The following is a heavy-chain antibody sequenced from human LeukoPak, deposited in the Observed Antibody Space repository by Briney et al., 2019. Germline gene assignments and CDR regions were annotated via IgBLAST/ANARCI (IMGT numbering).Heavy chain of an antibody. J-gene: IGHJ3*02. D-gene: IGHD5-24*01. V-gene: IGHV3-21*01. Sequence: GGSLRLSCAASGFTFSRYNMNWVRQAPGKGLEWVSSISSSSSYIYYADSLKGRFIISRDNAKNSLYLQMNSLRAEDTAVYYCARDRSGYNWRSDAFDIWGQGTMVTVSS. CDR2: ISSSSSYI. CDR1: GFTFSRYN. CDR3: ARDRSGYNWRSDAFDI.